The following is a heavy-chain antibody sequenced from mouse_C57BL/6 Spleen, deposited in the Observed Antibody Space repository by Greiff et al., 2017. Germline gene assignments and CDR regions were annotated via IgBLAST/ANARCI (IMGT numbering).Heavy chain of an antibody. CDR2: ISGGGGNT. V-gene: IGHV5-9*01. CDR3: ASLSNGDPWYVDV. CDR1: GFTFSSYT. D-gene: IGHD4-1*01. Sequence: DVKLVESGGGLVKPGGSLKLSCAASGFTFSSYTMSWVRQTPEKRLEWVATISGGGGNTYYPDSVKGRFTISRANAKNNLYLQMSSLRSEDTALYYCASLSNGDPWYVDVWGTGTTGTVSS. J-gene: IGHJ1*03.